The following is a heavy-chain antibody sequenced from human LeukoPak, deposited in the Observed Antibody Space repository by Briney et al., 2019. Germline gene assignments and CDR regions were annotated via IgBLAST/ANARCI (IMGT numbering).Heavy chain of an antibody. J-gene: IGHJ4*02. CDR3: ARDGNGFGELPQY. V-gene: IGHV3-74*01. CDR2: IRSDGTST. Sequence: PGGSLRLSCAASGFTFSNYWMHWVRQGPGKGLVWVSRIRSDGTSTRYADSVKGRFTISRDNAKNTLYLQMNSLRAEDTAVYYCARDGNGFGELPQYWGQGTLVTVFS. CDR1: GFTFSNYW. D-gene: IGHD3-10*01.